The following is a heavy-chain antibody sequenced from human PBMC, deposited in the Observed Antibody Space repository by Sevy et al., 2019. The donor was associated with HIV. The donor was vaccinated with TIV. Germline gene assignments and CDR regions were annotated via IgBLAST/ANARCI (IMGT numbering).Heavy chain of an antibody. CDR1: GFTFNYAW. D-gene: IGHD3-3*01. Sequence: GGSLRLSCAASGFTFNYAWMSWVRQAPGKGLEWVGRIKSKTDGGTADYAAHVKGRFTISREDSENTLYLQMNSLKTEDTAVYYCASVVKNDFWDGHVNYYGLDVWGQGTTVTVSS. CDR3: ASVVKNDFWDGHVNYYGLDV. J-gene: IGHJ6*02. CDR2: IKSKTDGGTA. V-gene: IGHV3-15*01.